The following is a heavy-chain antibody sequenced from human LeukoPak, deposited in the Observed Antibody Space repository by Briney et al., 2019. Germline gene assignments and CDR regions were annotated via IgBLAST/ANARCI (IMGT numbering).Heavy chain of an antibody. D-gene: IGHD1-1*01. J-gene: IGHJ4*02. CDR2: INPTGGST. Sequence: ASVKVSCKASGYTFTNYYIHWVRQAPGQGLEWMGLINPTGGSTNYAQNFQGRVTMTTDTSTSTAYMELRSLRSDDTAVYYCAREGSGTGTTSNYWGQGTLVTVSS. CDR1: GYTFTNYY. CDR3: AREGSGTGTTSNY. V-gene: IGHV1-46*01.